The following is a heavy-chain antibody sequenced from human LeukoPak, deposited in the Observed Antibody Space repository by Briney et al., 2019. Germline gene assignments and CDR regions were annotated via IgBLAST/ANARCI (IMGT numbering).Heavy chain of an antibody. CDR3: ATAGLTVGNYELFDC. CDR1: GFTFSSYE. J-gene: IGHJ4*02. Sequence: GGSLRLSCAPSGFTFSSYEMNWVRQAPGKGLEWVSYISYNSGNMYYADSVKGRFTISRDNAKNSLYLQMNTLRAEDTAVYYCATAGLTVGNYELFDCWGQGTLVTVSS. D-gene: IGHD3-3*01. CDR2: ISYNSGNM. V-gene: IGHV3-48*03.